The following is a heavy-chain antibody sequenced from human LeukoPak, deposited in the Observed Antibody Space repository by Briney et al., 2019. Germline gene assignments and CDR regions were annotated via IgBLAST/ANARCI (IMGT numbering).Heavy chain of an antibody. Sequence: PGRSLRLSCVASGFIFSKNGMHWVRQAPGKGLEWVAYIWYDGSDEDYADSVKGRFTISGDHSQNTVSLQMNSLRAEDTAVYYCARVVLQMTAIGGGAFEIWGQGTMVTVSS. CDR2: IWYDGSDE. CDR3: ARVVLQMTAIGGGAFEI. CDR1: GFIFSKNG. V-gene: IGHV3-33*01. J-gene: IGHJ3*02. D-gene: IGHD5-24*01.